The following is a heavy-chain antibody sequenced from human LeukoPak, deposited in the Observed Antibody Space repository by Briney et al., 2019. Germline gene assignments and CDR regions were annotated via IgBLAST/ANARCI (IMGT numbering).Heavy chain of an antibody. CDR1: GGSISSGGYY. V-gene: IGHV4-30-2*01. J-gene: IGHJ6*04. D-gene: IGHD3-10*01. Sequence: SETLSLTCTVSGGSISSGGYYWSWIRQPPGKGLEWIGYIYHSGSTYYNPSLKSRVTISVDRSKNQFSLKLSSVTAADTAVYYCARRRGGARGMDDWGKGTTVTVSS. CDR3: ARRRGGARGMDD. CDR2: IYHSGST.